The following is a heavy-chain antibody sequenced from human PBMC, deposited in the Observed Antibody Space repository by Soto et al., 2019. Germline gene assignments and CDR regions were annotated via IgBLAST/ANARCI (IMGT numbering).Heavy chain of an antibody. CDR1: GYTFTSYV. CDR3: ASSYYYDSSGYSSLYYYYGMDV. J-gene: IGHJ6*02. V-gene: IGHV1-3*01. Sequence: QVQLVQSGAEVKKPGASVKVSCKASGYTFTSYVMHWVRQAPGQRLEWMGWINAGNGNTKYSQMFQGRVTITRDTSASTAYMELSSLRSEDTAVYYCASSYYYDSSGYSSLYYYYGMDVWGQGTTVTVSS. D-gene: IGHD3-22*01. CDR2: INAGNGNT.